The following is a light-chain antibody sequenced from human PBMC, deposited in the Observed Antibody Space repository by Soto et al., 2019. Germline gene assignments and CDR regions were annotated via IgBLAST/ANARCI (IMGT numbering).Light chain of an antibody. Sequence: EIVLTQSPGTLSLSPGERATLSCRASQSVSSSYLAWYQQKPGQAPRLLIYGASSRATGIPDRFSGSGSGTDFSLTSSRLEPEYFAVSYCQQYGSSPQTFGQGTKLEIK. CDR2: GAS. V-gene: IGKV3-20*01. CDR1: QSVSSSY. CDR3: QQYGSSPQT. J-gene: IGKJ1*01.